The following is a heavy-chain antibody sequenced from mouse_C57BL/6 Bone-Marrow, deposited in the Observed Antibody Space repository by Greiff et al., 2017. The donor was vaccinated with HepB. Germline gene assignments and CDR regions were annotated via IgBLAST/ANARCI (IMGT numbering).Heavy chain of an antibody. CDR3: AREDYGSRV. D-gene: IGHD1-1*01. V-gene: IGHV5S21*01. J-gene: IGHJ2*01. CDR1: GFTFSSYA. CDR2: ISSGGDYI. Sequence: EVNVVESGEGLVKPGGSLKLSCAASGFTFSSYAMSWVRQTPEKRLEWVAYISSGGDYIYYADTVKGRFTISRDNARNTLYLQMSSLKSEDTAMYYCAREDYGSRVWGQGTTLTVSS.